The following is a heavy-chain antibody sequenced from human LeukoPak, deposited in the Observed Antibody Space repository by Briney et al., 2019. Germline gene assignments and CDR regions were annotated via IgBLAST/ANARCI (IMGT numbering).Heavy chain of an antibody. CDR2: IYPGDSDT. J-gene: IGHJ4*02. Sequence: GESLKIYCKASGYHFPTYWIVWVRQMPGKGLEWMGIIYPGDSDTRYSPSFQGQVTISADKSISTAYLQWSSLKASDTAIYYCARRNYYDSSGSNSFDYWGQGTLVTVSS. CDR1: GYHFPTYW. V-gene: IGHV5-51*01. CDR3: ARRNYYDSSGSNSFDY. D-gene: IGHD3-22*01.